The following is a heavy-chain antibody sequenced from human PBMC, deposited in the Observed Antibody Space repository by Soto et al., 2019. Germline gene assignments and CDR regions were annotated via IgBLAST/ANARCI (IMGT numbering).Heavy chain of an antibody. V-gene: IGHV4-39*01. CDR1: GGSLSSSKYY. Sequence: XTLSLPCTVSGGSLSSSKYYWGWIRQPPGKGLEWIWIIYYSGSTYYNRSLKSRVTISVDTSKRQFSLKLSSFSAAYTAVYYCATSTTGGTPGGHFEYRGQGTLGTLS. J-gene: IGHJ4*02. CDR3: ATSTTGGTPGGHFEY. D-gene: IGHD3-16*01. CDR2: IYYSGST.